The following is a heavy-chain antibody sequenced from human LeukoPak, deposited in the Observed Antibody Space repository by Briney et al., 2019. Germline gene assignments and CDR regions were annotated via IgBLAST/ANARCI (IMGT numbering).Heavy chain of an antibody. V-gene: IGHV3-23*01. Sequence: PGGSLRLSCAASGFTFSSYAMSWVRQAPGKGLEWVSAISGSGGSTYYADSVKGRFTISRDNSKNTLYLQMNSLRAEDTAVYYCARTATYYYDSSGYSAALTRHFDYWGQGTLVTVSS. CDR1: GFTFSSYA. CDR2: ISGSGGST. J-gene: IGHJ4*02. D-gene: IGHD3-22*01. CDR3: ARTATYYYDSSGYSAALTRHFDY.